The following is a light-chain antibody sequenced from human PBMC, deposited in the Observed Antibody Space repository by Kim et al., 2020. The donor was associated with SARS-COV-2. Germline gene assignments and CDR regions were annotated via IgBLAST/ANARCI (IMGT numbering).Light chain of an antibody. CDR3: QSWGTGIWV. J-gene: IGLJ3*02. Sequence: QLVLTQSPSASASLGASVKLTCTLSSGHSSYVIAWHQQQPEKGPRYLMKLNSDGSHSKGDGIPDRFSGSSSGAERYLTISSLQSEDEADYYCQSWGTGIWVFGGG. CDR2: LNSDGSH. CDR1: SGHSSYV. V-gene: IGLV4-69*01.